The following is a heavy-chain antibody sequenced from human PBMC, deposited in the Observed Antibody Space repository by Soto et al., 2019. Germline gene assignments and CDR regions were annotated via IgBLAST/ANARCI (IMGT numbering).Heavy chain of an antibody. CDR2: IIPIFGTA. Sequence: ASVKVSCKASGGTFSSYAISWVRQAPGQGLEWMGGIIPIFGTANYAQKFQGRVTITADESTSTAYMELSSLRSEDTAVYYCASCLVGATARVYYYYYGMDVWGQGTTVTVSS. J-gene: IGHJ6*02. D-gene: IGHD1-26*01. V-gene: IGHV1-69*13. CDR3: ASCLVGATARVYYYYYGMDV. CDR1: GGTFSSYA.